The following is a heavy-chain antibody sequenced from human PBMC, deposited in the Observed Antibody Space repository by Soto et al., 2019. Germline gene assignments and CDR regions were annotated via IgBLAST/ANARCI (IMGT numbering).Heavy chain of an antibody. CDR2: IYYSGST. CDR3: ARGGGHFLEWLLYGAFDI. V-gene: IGHV4-30-4*01. Sequence: SETLSLTCTVSGGSISSGDYYWSWIRQPPGKGLEWIGYIYYSGSTYYNPSLKSRVTISVDTSKNQFPLKLSSVTAADTAVYYCARGGGHFLEWLLYGAFDIWGQGTMVTVSS. J-gene: IGHJ3*02. D-gene: IGHD3-3*01. CDR1: GGSISSGDYY.